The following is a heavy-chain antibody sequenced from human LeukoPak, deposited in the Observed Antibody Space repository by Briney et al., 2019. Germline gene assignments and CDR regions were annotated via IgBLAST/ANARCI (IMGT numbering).Heavy chain of an antibody. CDR1: GGSPNSQY. CDR2: IYYTGKM. V-gene: IGHV4-59*08. CDR3: VRRDTYWSDLGG. J-gene: IGHJ4*02. D-gene: IGHD2-8*02. Sequence: PETLSLTCAVSGGSPNSQYAVGTRQPPGKGLQWIGDIYYTGKMNYNPSLKSRVTITLDTAKEHLSLNLTSVLAADTAIYYCVRRDTYWSDLGGWGKGVLVTVSS.